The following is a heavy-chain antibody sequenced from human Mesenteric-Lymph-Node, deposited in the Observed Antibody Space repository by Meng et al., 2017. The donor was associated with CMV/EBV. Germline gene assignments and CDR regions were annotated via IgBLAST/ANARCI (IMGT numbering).Heavy chain of an antibody. V-gene: IGHV4-59*01. CDR1: GGSISNYY. CDR3: ARDRRQGELGP. CDR2: IYYSGNT. J-gene: IGHJ5*02. Sequence: GSLRLSCTVSGGSISNYYLSWIRQPPGKGLEWIGFIYYSGNTPSGTTSYNPSLESRVTISVDTSKNQFSLKLSSVTAADTAVYYCARDRRQGELGPWGQGTLVT. D-gene: IGHD1-7*01.